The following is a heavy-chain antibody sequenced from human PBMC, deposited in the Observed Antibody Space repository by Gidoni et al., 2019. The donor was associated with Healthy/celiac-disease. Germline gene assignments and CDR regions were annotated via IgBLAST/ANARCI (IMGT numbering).Heavy chain of an antibody. CDR2: MTSDGSST. D-gene: IGHD3-22*01. CDR3: ARDYYYDSSGYYYTTPNWFDP. CDR1: GFTFSSYW. V-gene: IGHV3-74*01. J-gene: IGHJ5*02. Sequence: EVQLVESGGGLVQPGGSLRLSCAASGFTFSSYWMHWVRQAPGKGLVCVSCMTSDGSSTSYSESVKGRFTISRDNAKNTRYLQMNSLRAEDTAVYYFARDYYYDSSGYYYTTPNWFDPWGQGTLVTVSS.